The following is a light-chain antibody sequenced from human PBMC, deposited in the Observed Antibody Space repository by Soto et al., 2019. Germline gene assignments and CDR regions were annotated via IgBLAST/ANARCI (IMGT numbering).Light chain of an antibody. CDR2: WAS. V-gene: IGKV4-1*01. CDR1: QSVLNRSNNKNY. Sequence: DIVLTQFPDSLAVSPGERATINCKSSQSVLNRSNNKNYLAWYQQKPGQPPKLLIYWASTRESGVPDRFSGSGSGTDFTLTISSLQAEDVAIYYCQQYYNIPWTFGQGSKVEIK. CDR3: QQYYNIPWT. J-gene: IGKJ1*01.